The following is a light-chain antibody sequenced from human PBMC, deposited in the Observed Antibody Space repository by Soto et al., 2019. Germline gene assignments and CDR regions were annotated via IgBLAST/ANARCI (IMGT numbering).Light chain of an antibody. V-gene: IGKV3-11*01. J-gene: IGKJ1*01. CDR2: AAS. CDR1: QSITSN. Sequence: EIVLTQSPGTLSLSPGERATLSCRASQSITSNLAWYQQKPGQAPRLLIYAASTRATGIPARFSGSASGTDLTLTIRSLEPEDFEVYYCQQRSNWPFVTFGQGTKVDIK. CDR3: QQRSNWPFVT.